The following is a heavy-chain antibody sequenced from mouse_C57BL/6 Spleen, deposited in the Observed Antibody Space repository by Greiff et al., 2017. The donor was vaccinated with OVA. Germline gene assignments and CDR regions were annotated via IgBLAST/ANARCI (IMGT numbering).Heavy chain of an antibody. CDR2: ISYDGSN. Sequence: EVKLQESGPGLVKPSQSLSLTCSVTGYSITSGYYWNWIRQFPGNKLEWMGYISYDGSNNYNPSLKNRISITRDTSKNQFFLKLNSVTTEDTATYYCARGGWDYEGYAMDYWGQGTSVTVSS. D-gene: IGHD2-4*01. CDR1: GYSITSGYY. V-gene: IGHV3-6*01. J-gene: IGHJ4*01. CDR3: ARGGWDYEGYAMDY.